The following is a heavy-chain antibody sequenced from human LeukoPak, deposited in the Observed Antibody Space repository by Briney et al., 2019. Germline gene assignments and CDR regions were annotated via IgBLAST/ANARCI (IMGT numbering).Heavy chain of an antibody. D-gene: IGHD5/OR15-5a*01. CDR3: ARELEGSCLDY. CDR1: GFTFSSYG. J-gene: IGHJ4*02. CDR2: VRSDGSVE. Sequence: PGGSLRLSCAASGFTFSSYGMHWVRQAPGKGLEWVAFVRSDGSVEYYADSVKGRFTISRDNSKNTLYLQMNSLRAEDSAVYYCARELEGSCLDYWGQGTLVTVSS. V-gene: IGHV3-30*02.